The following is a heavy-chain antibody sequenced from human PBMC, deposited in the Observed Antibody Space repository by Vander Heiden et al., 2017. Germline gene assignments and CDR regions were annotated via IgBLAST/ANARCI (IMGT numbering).Heavy chain of an antibody. CDR2: NYHSGST. Sequence: QVQLQESGPGLVRHSETLSLTCNVSGESVRSNNYYWSWIRQPPGKALEWIGYNYHSGSTDYNPSLKSRVNISVDTAKNQFSLILTSVTAADTGVYYCATTSGSSFSANFDFWGQGILVTISS. J-gene: IGHJ4*02. V-gene: IGHV4-61*01. CDR1: GESVRSNNYY. CDR3: ATTSGSSFSANFDF. D-gene: IGHD6-6*01.